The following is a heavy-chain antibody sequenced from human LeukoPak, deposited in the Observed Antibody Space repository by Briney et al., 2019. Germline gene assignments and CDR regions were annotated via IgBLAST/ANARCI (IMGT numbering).Heavy chain of an antibody. CDR1: GFTFSSYW. J-gene: IGHJ4*02. V-gene: IGHV3-7*01. Sequence: GSLRLSCAAFGFTFSSYWMSWVRQAPGKGLEWMANIKQDGGEKYYVDSVKGRFTISRDNAKNSLYLQMNSLRAEDTAVYYCARGKDYDFWSGYQAGFDYWGQGTLVTVSS. D-gene: IGHD3-3*01. CDR3: ARGKDYDFWSGYQAGFDY. CDR2: IKQDGGEK.